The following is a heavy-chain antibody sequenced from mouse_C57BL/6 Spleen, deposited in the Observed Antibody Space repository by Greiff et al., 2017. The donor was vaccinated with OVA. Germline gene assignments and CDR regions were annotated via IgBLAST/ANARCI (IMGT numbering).Heavy chain of an antibody. Sequence: EVQLQQSGPGLVKPSQSLSLTCSVTGYSITSGYYWNWIRQFPGNKLEWMGYISYDGSNNYNPSLKNRISITRDTSKNQFFLKLNSVTTEDTATYYCAREEANWDVFDYWGQGTTLTVSS. V-gene: IGHV3-6*01. CDR2: ISYDGSN. CDR3: AREEANWDVFDY. J-gene: IGHJ2*01. CDR1: GYSITSGYY. D-gene: IGHD4-1*01.